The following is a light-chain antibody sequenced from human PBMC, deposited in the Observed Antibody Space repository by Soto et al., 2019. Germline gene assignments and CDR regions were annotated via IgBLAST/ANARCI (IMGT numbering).Light chain of an antibody. CDR3: QQRSNWPPIT. V-gene: IGKV3-11*01. Sequence: EIVLTQSQATLSLSPWEGATLXCRSSQSVSSYLAWYQQKPGQAPRLLIYDASNRATGIPARFSGSGSGTDFTLTISSLEPEDFAVYYCQQRSNWPPITFGQGTRLEIK. J-gene: IGKJ5*01. CDR2: DAS. CDR1: QSVSSY.